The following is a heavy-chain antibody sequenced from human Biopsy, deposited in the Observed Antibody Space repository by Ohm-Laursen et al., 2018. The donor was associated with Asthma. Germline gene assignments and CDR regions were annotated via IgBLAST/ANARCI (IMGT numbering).Heavy chain of an antibody. J-gene: IGHJ4*02. CDR2: VYWTVST. Sequence: SETLSLTCSVYGGSISSFYWIWIRPSPEKGLVWMGDVYWTVSTNYNPSLKSLITMSVDTSKKRMFLELTSVTAADTAIYYCVRAVRNEQWLAPFDYWGQGKPVTVSS. CDR1: GGSISSFY. V-gene: IGHV4-59*01. D-gene: IGHD6-19*01. CDR3: VRAVRNEQWLAPFDY.